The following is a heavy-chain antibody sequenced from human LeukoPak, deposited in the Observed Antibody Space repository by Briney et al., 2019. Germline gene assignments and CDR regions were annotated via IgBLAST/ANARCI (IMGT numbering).Heavy chain of an antibody. CDR2: MNPNSGNT. CDR3: ARGPFDY. V-gene: IGHV1-8*01. Sequence: ASVKVSRKASGYTFASYDINWVRQATGQGLGWMGWMNPNSGNTGYAQKFQGRVTMTRSTSISTAYMELSSLRSEDTAVYYCARGPFDYWGQGTLVTVSS. J-gene: IGHJ4*02. CDR1: GYTFASYD.